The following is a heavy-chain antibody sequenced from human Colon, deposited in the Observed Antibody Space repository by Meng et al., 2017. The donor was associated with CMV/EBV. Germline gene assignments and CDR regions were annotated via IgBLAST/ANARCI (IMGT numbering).Heavy chain of an antibody. CDR3: STGFF. J-gene: IGHJ4*02. CDR2: VKTEAEGVTT. CDR1: GFGFKTAW. Sequence: GESLKISCAASGFGFKTAWMTWVRQSPGKGWEWVGHVKTEAEGVTTDYAAPVEDRFTISRDDSKSMVYLQMHSLKTDDTAAYYCSTGFFWGQGTLVTVSS. V-gene: IGHV3-15*01.